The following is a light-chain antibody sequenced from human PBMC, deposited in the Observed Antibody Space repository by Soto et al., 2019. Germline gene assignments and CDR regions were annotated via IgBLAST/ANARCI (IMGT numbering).Light chain of an antibody. CDR2: DVS. J-gene: IGLJ1*01. V-gene: IGLV2-11*01. CDR3: CSYAGSYTYV. CDR1: SSDVGGYNY. Sequence: QSVLTQPRSVSGSPGQSVTISCTGTSSDVGGYNYVSWYQQHPGKAPKLMIYDVSQRPSGVPDRFSGSKSGNTASLTISRLQSEDEADYYCCSYAGSYTYVFGTGTKVTVL.